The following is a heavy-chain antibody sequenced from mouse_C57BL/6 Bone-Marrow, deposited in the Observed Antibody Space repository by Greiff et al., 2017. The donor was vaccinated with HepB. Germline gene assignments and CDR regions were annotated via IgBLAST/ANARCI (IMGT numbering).Heavy chain of an antibody. Sequence: EVKLVESGGGLVKPEGSLKLSCAASGFTFSDYGMHWVRQAPEKGLEWVAYISSGSSTIYYADTVKVRFTISRDNAKNILFLQMTSLRSEDTAMYYCARDSNYVGGYFDVWGTGTTVTVSS. V-gene: IGHV5-17*01. J-gene: IGHJ1*03. D-gene: IGHD2-5*01. CDR3: ARDSNYVGGYFDV. CDR1: GFTFSDYG. CDR2: ISSGSSTI.